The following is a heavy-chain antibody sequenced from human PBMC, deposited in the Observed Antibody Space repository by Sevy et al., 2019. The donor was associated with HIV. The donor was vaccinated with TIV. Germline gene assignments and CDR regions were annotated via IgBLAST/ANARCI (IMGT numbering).Heavy chain of an antibody. CDR2: INPNSGGT. CDR3: ARDRAWFDP. Sequence: ASVKVSCKACGYTFTGYYMHWVRQAPGQGLEWMGWINPNSGGTNYVQKFQGRVTMTRDTSISTAYMELSRLRSDDTAVYYCARDRAWFDPWGQGTLVTVSS. CDR1: GYTFTGYY. V-gene: IGHV1-2*02. J-gene: IGHJ5*02.